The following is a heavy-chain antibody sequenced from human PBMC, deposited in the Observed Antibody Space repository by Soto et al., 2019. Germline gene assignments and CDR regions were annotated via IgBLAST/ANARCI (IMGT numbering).Heavy chain of an antibody. D-gene: IGHD3-10*01. CDR3: AKGHRFGELVGYYYYGMDV. V-gene: IGHV3-30*18. J-gene: IGHJ6*02. Sequence: QVQLVESGGGVVQPGRSLRLSCAASGFTFSSYGMHWVRQAPGKGLEWVAVISYDGSNKYYADSVKGRFTISRDNSKNTLYLQMNSLRAEYTAVYYCAKGHRFGELVGYYYYGMDVWGQGTTVTVSS. CDR1: GFTFSSYG. CDR2: ISYDGSNK.